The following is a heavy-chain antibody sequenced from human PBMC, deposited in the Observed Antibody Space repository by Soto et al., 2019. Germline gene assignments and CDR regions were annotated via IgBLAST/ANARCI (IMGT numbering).Heavy chain of an antibody. Sequence: GGSLRLSCAASGFTFSSYAMHWVRQAPGKGLEWVAVISYDGSNKYYADSVKGRFTISRDNSKNTLYLQMNSLRAEDTAVYYCARDGLAAAGTYYYYGMDVWGQGTTVTVS. D-gene: IGHD6-13*01. CDR3: ARDGLAAAGTYYYYGMDV. CDR2: ISYDGSNK. CDR1: GFTFSSYA. J-gene: IGHJ6*02. V-gene: IGHV3-30-3*01.